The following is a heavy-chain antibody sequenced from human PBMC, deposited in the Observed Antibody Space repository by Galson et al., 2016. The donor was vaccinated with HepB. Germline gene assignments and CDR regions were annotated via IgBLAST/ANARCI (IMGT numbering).Heavy chain of an antibody. V-gene: IGHV3-23*01. D-gene: IGHD3-22*01. CDR2: ISGSGGST. CDR1: GFTFSSYA. CDR3: AKSPWSDSSGYYYFDY. Sequence: SLRLSCAASGFTFSSYAMSWVRQAPGEGLEWISGISGSGGSTFYADSVKGRFTISRDKSKNTLYLQMNSLRAEDTAVYHCAKSPWSDSSGYYYFDYWGQGTLVTVSS. J-gene: IGHJ4*02.